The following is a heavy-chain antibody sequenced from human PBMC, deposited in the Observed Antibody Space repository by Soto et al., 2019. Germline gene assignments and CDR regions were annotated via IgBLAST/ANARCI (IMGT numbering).Heavy chain of an antibody. V-gene: IGHV1-18*01. D-gene: IGHD2-21*02. CDR1: GYIFTKYG. J-gene: IGHJ5*02. CDR2: INVSNGDR. Sequence: QVQVVQSGPELKKPGAPVKVSCKAQGYIFTKYGIGWVRQAPGHGLEWMGLINVSNGDRKVAQKFQDRVSMTTDTATDTAYMELKSLRSGDTAVYYCARLQLGGDRMLNWCDPWGQGTLVTVSS. CDR3: ARLQLGGDRMLNWCDP.